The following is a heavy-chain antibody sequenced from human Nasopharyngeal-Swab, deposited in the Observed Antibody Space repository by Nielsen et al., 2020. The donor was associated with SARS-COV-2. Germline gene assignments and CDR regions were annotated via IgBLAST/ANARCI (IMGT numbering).Heavy chain of an antibody. J-gene: IGHJ4*02. CDR2: INPDGNTI. Sequence: GESLKISCAASGFSLSSYWMHWVRQAPGKGLSWVSRINPDGNTINYADSVKSRFTISRDTAKNTLYLQMSSLRVEDTAVYYCTRDTFGPTDSWGQGTLVTVSS. D-gene: IGHD2/OR15-2a*01. V-gene: IGHV3-74*01. CDR3: TRDTFGPTDS. CDR1: GFSLSSYW.